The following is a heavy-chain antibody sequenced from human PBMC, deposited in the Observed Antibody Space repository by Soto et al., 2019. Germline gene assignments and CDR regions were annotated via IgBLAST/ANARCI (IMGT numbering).Heavy chain of an antibody. V-gene: IGHV3-9*01. CDR2: ISWNSGSI. CDR3: AKEATYGSGSYYSH. D-gene: IGHD3-10*01. CDR1: GFTFDDYA. J-gene: IGHJ4*02. Sequence: GGSLRLSCAASGFTFDDYAMHWVRQAPGKGLEWVSGISWNSGSIGYADSVKGRFTISRDNAKNSLYLQMNSLRAEDTALYYCAKEATYGSGSYYSHWGQGTLVTVSS.